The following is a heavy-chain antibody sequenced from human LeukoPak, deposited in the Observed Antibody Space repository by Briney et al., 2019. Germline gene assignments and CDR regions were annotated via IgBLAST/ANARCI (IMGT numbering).Heavy chain of an antibody. CDR1: GGTFSSYA. J-gene: IGHJ4*02. D-gene: IGHD6-13*01. V-gene: IGHV1-18*01. CDR2: ISAYNGNT. CDR3: ARSIGSSSWNNVDY. Sequence: GASVKVSCKASGGTFSSYAISWVRQAPGQGLEWMGWISAYNGNTNYAQKLQGRVTMTTDTSTSTAYMELRSLRSDDTAVYYCARSIGSSSWNNVDYWGQGTLVTVSS.